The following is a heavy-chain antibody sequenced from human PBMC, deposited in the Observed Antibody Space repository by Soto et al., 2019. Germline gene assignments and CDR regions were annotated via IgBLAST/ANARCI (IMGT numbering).Heavy chain of an antibody. Sequence: QLQLQESGPGLVKPSETLSLTCTVSGDSISSSYYWGWVRQPPGKGLECIGAVYYTGCTYYNPFLMSRLTISLDTSKNRFSWRLSSVTAPDMAIFYCARLPVVVIALGYFDPWGPGTRVTVSS. CDR2: VYYTGCT. V-gene: IGHV4-39*01. D-gene: IGHD2-21*01. CDR3: ARLPVVVIALGYFDP. J-gene: IGHJ5*02. CDR1: GDSISSSYY.